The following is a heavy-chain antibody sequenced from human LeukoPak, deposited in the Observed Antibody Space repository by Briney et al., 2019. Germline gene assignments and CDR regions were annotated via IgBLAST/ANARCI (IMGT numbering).Heavy chain of an antibody. J-gene: IGHJ5*02. Sequence: ASVKVSCKASGYTFTSYYMHWVRQAPGQGLEWMGIINPSGGSTSYAQKFQGRVTMTEDTSTDTAYMELSSLRSEDTAVYYCARGIVVQPSANWFDPWGQGTPVTVSS. CDR2: INPSGGST. CDR3: ARGIVVQPSANWFDP. V-gene: IGHV1-46*01. CDR1: GYTFTSYY. D-gene: IGHD2-2*01.